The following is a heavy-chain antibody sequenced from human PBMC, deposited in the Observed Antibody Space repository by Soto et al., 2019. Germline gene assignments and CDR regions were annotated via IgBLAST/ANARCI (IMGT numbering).Heavy chain of an antibody. CDR3: ARDPSYYDSRDRGY. D-gene: IGHD3-22*01. Sequence: SETLSLTCTVSGGSISSYYWSWIRPPAGKGLEWIGRIYTSGSTNYNPSLKSRVTMSVDTSKNQFSLKLSSVTAADTAVYYCARDPSYYDSRDRGYWGQGTLVNVA. V-gene: IGHV4-4*07. CDR1: GGSISSYY. CDR2: IYTSGST. J-gene: IGHJ4*02.